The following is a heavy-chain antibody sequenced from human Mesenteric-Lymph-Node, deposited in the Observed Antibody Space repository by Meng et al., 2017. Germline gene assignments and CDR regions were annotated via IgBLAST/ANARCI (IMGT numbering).Heavy chain of an antibody. CDR1: GGSISTSGYY. CDR3: VRSSGWVRTGFDP. V-gene: IGHV4-39*01. Sequence: QPQVQESGPGLVKPSEALSLTCSVSGGSISTSGYYWGWIRQPPGKGLEWIGSIGHSGITYYTPSLKSRVTVSIDTSKSQFSLKLTSVTAADTAVYYCVRSSGWVRTGFDPWGQGTLVTVSS. J-gene: IGHJ5*02. D-gene: IGHD6-19*01. CDR2: IGHSGIT.